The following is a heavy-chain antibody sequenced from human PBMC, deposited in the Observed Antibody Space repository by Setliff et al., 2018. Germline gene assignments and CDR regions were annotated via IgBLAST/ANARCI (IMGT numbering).Heavy chain of an antibody. CDR3: ARGKVLYDYVWGSYRYEDYYYGMDV. D-gene: IGHD3-16*02. Sequence: SETLSLTCAVYGGSFSGYYWSWIRQPPGKGLEWIGEINHSGSTNYNPSLKSRVTISVDTSKNQFSLKLSSVTTADTAVYYCARGKVLYDYVWGSYRYEDYYYGMDVWGQGTTVTVSS. CDR1: GGSFSGYY. CDR2: INHSGST. V-gene: IGHV4-34*01. J-gene: IGHJ6*02.